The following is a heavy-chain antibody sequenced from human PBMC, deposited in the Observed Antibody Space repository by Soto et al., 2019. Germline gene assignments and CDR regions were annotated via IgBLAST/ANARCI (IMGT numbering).Heavy chain of an antibody. D-gene: IGHD3-9*01. Sequence: GESLRLSCAASGFTFSSYSMNWVRQAPGKGLEWVSSISSSSSYIYYADSVKGRFTISRDNAKNSLYLQMNSLRAEDTAVYYCARGGTYYDILTGYLWGQGTLVTVSS. CDR1: GFTFSSYS. CDR2: ISSSSSYI. J-gene: IGHJ4*02. V-gene: IGHV3-21*01. CDR3: ARGGTYYDILTGYL.